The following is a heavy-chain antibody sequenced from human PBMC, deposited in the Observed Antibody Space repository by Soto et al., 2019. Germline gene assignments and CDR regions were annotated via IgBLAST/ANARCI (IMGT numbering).Heavy chain of an antibody. CDR2: IYYSGST. J-gene: IGHJ5*02. Sequence: SETLSLTCTVSGGSISSSSYYWGWIRQPPGKGLEWIGSIYYSGSTYYNPSLKSRVTISVDTSKNQFSLKLSSVTAADTAVYYCARHPISGYDSSQYNWFDPWRQGTLVTVSS. D-gene: IGHD3-22*01. CDR3: ARHPISGYDSSQYNWFDP. V-gene: IGHV4-39*01. CDR1: GGSISSSSYY.